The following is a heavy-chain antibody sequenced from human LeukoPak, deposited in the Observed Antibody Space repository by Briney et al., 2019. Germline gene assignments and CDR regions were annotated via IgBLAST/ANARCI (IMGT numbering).Heavy chain of an antibody. J-gene: IGHJ4*02. Sequence: GGSLRLSCAASGFTFSSYAISWVRQAPGQGLEWMGRIIPILGIANYAQKFQGRVTITADKSTSTAHMELSSLRSEDTAVYYCARTIGGDSSRDWGQGTLVTVSS. CDR2: IIPILGIA. CDR3: ARTIGGDSSRD. CDR1: GFTFSSYA. D-gene: IGHD3-22*01. V-gene: IGHV1-69*04.